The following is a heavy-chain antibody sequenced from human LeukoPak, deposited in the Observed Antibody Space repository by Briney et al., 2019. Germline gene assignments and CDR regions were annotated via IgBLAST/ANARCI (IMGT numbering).Heavy chain of an antibody. CDR3: ARLQKQLMHDY. CDR1: GGSISSGNYY. J-gene: IGHJ4*02. D-gene: IGHD6-19*01. V-gene: IGHV4-61*02. Sequence: SETLSLTCTVSGGSISSGNYYRSWIRQPAGKALEWIGRIYTDGTTIYNPSLKSRVTISLDTSKNQVSLKLSSVSAAETAVYYCARLQKQLMHDYWGQGTLVTVSS. CDR2: IYTDGTT.